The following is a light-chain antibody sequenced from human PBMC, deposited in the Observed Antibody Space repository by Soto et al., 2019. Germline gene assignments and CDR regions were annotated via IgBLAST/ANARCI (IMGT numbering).Light chain of an antibody. J-gene: IGKJ4*01. V-gene: IGKV1-27*01. CDR3: QKYNSGGPLT. CDR1: EGISNY. CDR2: AAS. Sequence: DIQMTQSPSSLSASIGDRVTITCRASEGISNYVDWFQQKPGKGPKLLIYAASTLQSGVPSRFRGSGSGTYVTLTISSLQPADVAIYFWQKYNSGGPLTFGGGTKVEIK.